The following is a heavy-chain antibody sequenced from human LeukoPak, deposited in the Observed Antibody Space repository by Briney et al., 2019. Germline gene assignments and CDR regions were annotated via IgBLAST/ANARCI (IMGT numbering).Heavy chain of an antibody. CDR2: ISYDGSNK. Sequence: GGFLRLSCAASGFTFSSYGMHWVRQAPGKGLEWVAVISYDGSNKYYADSVKGRFTISRDNSKNTLYLQMNSLRAEDTAVYYCAKERRGVFDYWGQGTLVTVSS. J-gene: IGHJ4*02. CDR3: AKERRGVFDY. D-gene: IGHD3-10*01. CDR1: GFTFSSYG. V-gene: IGHV3-30*18.